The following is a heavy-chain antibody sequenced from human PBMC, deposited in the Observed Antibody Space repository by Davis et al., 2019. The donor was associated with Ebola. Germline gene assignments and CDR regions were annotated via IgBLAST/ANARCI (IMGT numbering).Heavy chain of an antibody. CDR1: GESFSGYY. D-gene: IGHD3-10*01. J-gene: IGHJ4*02. V-gene: IGHV4-34*01. CDR3: TRVRHCHESGSYSDY. CDR2: INHSGNS. Sequence: MPSEILSLTCAVSGESFSGYYWSWIRQPPGKGLEWIGEINHSGNSNYNPSLKSRVTISVDTSKNQFSLKVNSVTAADTAIYYCTRVRHCHESGSYSDYWGQGTLVTVSS.